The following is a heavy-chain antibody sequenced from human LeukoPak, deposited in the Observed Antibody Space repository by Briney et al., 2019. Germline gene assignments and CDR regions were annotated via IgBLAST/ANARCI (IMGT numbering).Heavy chain of an antibody. CDR2: IYTSGST. D-gene: IGHD2-21*01. J-gene: IGHJ3*02. Sequence: SETLSLTCTVSGGSISSYYWSWIRQPAGKGLEWIGRIYTSGSTNYNPSLKSRVTISVDRSKNQFSLKLSSVTAADTAVYYCARVRDCGGDCYGAFDIWGQGTMVTVSS. V-gene: IGHV4-4*07. CDR3: ARVRDCGGDCYGAFDI. CDR1: GGSISSYY.